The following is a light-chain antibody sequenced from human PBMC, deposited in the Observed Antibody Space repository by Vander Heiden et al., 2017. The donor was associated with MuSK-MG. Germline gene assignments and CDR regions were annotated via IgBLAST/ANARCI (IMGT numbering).Light chain of an antibody. J-gene: IGLJ2*01. CDR2: DVY. V-gene: IGLV2-14*03. Sequence: SALTQPASVSGSPGQPISISCTGTNNDVGYNYVSWYQQHPGKAPKLLIYDVYYRPSGISDRFSGSKSAYTASLTISGLQFEDEADYYCSSYRRGHILLFGGGTKVTVL. CDR1: NNDVGYNY. CDR3: SSYRRGHILL.